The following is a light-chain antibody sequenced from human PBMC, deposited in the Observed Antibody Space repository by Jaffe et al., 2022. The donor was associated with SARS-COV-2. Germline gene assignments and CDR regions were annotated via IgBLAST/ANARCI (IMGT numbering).Light chain of an antibody. CDR1: SSNIGAGYD. CDR2: GNN. V-gene: IGLV1-40*01. CDR3: QSYDSSLSGWV. J-gene: IGLJ3*02. Sequence: QSVLTQPPSVSGAPGQRVTISCTGSSSNIGAGYDVNWYQQLPGTAPKLLFHGNNNRPSGVPDRFSGSRSGTSASLAISGLQAEDEADYYCQSYDSSLSGWVFGGGTKLTVL.